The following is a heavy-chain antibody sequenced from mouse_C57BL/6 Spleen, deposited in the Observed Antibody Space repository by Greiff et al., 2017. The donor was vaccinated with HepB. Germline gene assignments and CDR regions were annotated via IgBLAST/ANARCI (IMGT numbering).Heavy chain of an antibody. Sequence: EVQLQQSGPELVKPGASVKIPCKASGYTFTDYNMDWVKQSHGKSLEWIGDINPNNGGTIYNQKFKGKATWTVAKSSSKAYIELRSLASGDTAVYGCARKVTTVGDWYFDVWGTGTTVTVSS. CDR2: INPNNGGT. D-gene: IGHD1-1*01. V-gene: IGHV1-18*01. J-gene: IGHJ1*03. CDR1: GYTFTDYN. CDR3: ARKVTTVGDWYFDV.